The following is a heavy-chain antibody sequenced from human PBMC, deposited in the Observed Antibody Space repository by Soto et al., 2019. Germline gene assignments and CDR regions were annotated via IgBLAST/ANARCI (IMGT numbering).Heavy chain of an antibody. CDR1: GFSFSSIGEG. Sequence: QITLKESGPTLVKPTQTLTVTCTFPGFSFSSIGEGVGWIRQPPGKALEWLALIYWDDDKRYSPSLKCRLTIPTAPSKTQLVLTMTNMDPVDTATYYCVQSRCGGDCLQSYSSHSYYGLDVWGQGTTVTVSS. V-gene: IGHV2-5*02. D-gene: IGHD2-21*02. J-gene: IGHJ6*02. CDR2: IYWDDDK. CDR3: VQSRCGGDCLQSYSSHSYYGLDV.